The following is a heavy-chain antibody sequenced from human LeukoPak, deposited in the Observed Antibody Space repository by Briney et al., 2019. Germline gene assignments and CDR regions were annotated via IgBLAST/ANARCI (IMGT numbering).Heavy chain of an antibody. Sequence: GSLRLSCAASGFTFSSYSMNWVRQAPGKGLEWVSSISSSSSYIYYADSVKGRFTISRDNAKNSLYLQMNSLRAEDTAVYYCARSITGTTFDPWGQGTLVTVSS. D-gene: IGHD1-7*01. V-gene: IGHV3-21*01. CDR1: GFTFSSYS. CDR2: ISSSSSYI. CDR3: ARSITGTTFDP. J-gene: IGHJ5*02.